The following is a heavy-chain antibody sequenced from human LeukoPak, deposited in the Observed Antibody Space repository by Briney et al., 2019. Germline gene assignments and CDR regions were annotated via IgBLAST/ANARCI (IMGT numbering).Heavy chain of an antibody. CDR3: ARSVVAASDWFDP. CDR1: GGSISSYY. D-gene: IGHD2-15*01. J-gene: IGHJ5*02. V-gene: IGHV4-59*01. CDR2: IYYSGST. Sequence: SETLSLTCTVSGGSISSYYWSWIRQPPGKGLEWIGYIYYSGSTNYNPSLKSRVTISVDTSKNQFSLKLSSVTAADTAVYYCARSVVAASDWFDPWGQGTLVTVSS.